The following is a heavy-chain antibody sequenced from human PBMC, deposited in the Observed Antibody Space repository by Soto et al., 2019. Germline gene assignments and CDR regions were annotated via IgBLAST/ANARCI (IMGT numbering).Heavy chain of an antibody. D-gene: IGHD6-19*01. CDR2: ISYDGSNK. CDR1: GLTFRNYG. Sequence: QVQLVESGGGVVQPGRSLRLSCAASGLTFRNYGMHWVRQAPGKGLEWVAVISYDGSNKYYADSVKGRFTISRDNSKNTLYLQMTSLRVEDTAVYYCVSLRQDGSGWDYFDYWGQGTLVTVSS. CDR3: VSLRQDGSGWDYFDY. V-gene: IGHV3-30*03. J-gene: IGHJ4*02.